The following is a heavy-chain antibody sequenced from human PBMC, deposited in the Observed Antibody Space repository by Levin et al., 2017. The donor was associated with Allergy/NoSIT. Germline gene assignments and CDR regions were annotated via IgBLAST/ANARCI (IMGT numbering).Heavy chain of an antibody. J-gene: IGHJ6*02. CDR2: ISSSGSTI. Sequence: GGSLRLSCAASGFTFSDYYMSWIRQAPGKGLEWVSYISSSGSTIYYADSVKGRFTISRDNAKNSLYLQMNSLRAEDTAVYYCARDDCSSTSCYWGYYYYYGMDVWGQGTTVTVSS. CDR3: ARDDCSSTSCYWGYYYYYGMDV. D-gene: IGHD2-2*01. CDR1: GFTFSDYY. V-gene: IGHV3-11*01.